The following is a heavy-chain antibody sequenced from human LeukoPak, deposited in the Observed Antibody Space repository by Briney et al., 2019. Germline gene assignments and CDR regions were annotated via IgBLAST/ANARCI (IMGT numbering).Heavy chain of an antibody. CDR3: ARAPRDLDIVVVVAAHDAFDI. CDR1: GYTFTSYG. J-gene: IGHJ3*02. V-gene: IGHV1-18*01. Sequence: ASVKVSCTASGYTFTSYGISWVRQAPGQGLEWMGWISAYNGNTNYAQKLQGRVTMTTDTSTSTAYMELRSLRSDDTAVYYCARAPRDLDIVVVVAAHDAFDIWGQGTMVTVSS. D-gene: IGHD2-15*01. CDR2: ISAYNGNT.